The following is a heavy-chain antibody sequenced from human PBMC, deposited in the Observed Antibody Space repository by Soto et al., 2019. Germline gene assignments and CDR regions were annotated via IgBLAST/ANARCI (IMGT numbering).Heavy chain of an antibody. J-gene: IGHJ1*01. D-gene: IGHD3-22*01. Sequence: ASVKVSCKASGYTFTSYYMHWVRQAPGQGLEWMGIINPSGGSTSYAQKFQGRVTMTRDTSTSTVYMELSSLRSEDTAVYYCARDANPTTYYYDSSGYSPYWFPHWGQGTLVIVSS. CDR1: GYTFTSYY. CDR2: INPSGGST. CDR3: ARDANPTTYYYDSSGYSPYWFPH. V-gene: IGHV1-46*03.